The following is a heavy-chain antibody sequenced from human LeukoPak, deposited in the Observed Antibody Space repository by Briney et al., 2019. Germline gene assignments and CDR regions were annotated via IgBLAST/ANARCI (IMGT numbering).Heavy chain of an antibody. D-gene: IGHD3-10*01. V-gene: IGHV3-21*01. CDR3: ARAPMVRGVLHAFDI. CDR2: ISSSSSYI. CDR1: GFTFSSYS. Sequence: KTGGSLRLSCAASGFTFSSYSMNWVRQAPGKGLEWVSSISSSSSYIYYADSVKGRFTISRDNAKNSLYLQMNSLRAEDTAVYYCARAPMVRGVLHAFDIWGQGTMVTVSS. J-gene: IGHJ3*02.